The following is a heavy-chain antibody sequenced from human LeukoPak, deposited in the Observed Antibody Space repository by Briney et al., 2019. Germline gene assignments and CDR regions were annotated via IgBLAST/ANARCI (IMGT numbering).Heavy chain of an antibody. Sequence: SETLSLTCAVYGGSFSGYYWSWIRQPPGKGLEWIGEINRSGSTNYNPSLKSRVTISVDTSKNQFSLKLRSVTAADTAVYYCARARGVEAIDYWGQGTLVTVSS. CDR2: INRSGST. CDR3: ARARGVEAIDY. J-gene: IGHJ4*02. CDR1: GGSFSGYY. D-gene: IGHD3-10*01. V-gene: IGHV4-34*01.